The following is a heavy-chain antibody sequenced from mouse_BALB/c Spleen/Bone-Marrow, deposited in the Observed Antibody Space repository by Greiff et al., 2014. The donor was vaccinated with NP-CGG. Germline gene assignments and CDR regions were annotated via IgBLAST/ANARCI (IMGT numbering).Heavy chain of an antibody. CDR2: IYPYNGGT. J-gene: IGHJ2*01. CDR1: GYTFTDYN. Sequence: EVQVVESGPELVKPGASVKISCKASGYTFTDYNMHWVKQSHGKSLGWIGYIYPYNGGTDYNQKFKSKATLTVDNSSSTAYMELRSLTSEDSAVYYCARDYGSNYWGQGTTLTVSS. CDR3: ARDYGSNY. D-gene: IGHD1-1*01. V-gene: IGHV1S29*02.